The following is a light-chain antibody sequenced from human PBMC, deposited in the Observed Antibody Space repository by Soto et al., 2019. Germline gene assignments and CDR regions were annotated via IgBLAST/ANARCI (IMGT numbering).Light chain of an antibody. V-gene: IGKV3-20*01. CDR1: QSVSSNY. CDR3: QQYGSSPPT. CDR2: GAS. J-gene: IGKJ1*01. Sequence: EIVLTQSPGTLSLSPGERATLSCRASQSVSSNYLAWYQRKPGQAPRLLIYGASNRATGIPNRFSGSGSGTDFTLPLTRTGAENFLRDYCQQYGSSPPTFGQGTKVEI.